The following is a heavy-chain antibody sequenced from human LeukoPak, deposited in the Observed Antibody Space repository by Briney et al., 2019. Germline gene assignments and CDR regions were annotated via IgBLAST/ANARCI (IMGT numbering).Heavy chain of an antibody. V-gene: IGHV5-51*01. J-gene: IGHJ4*02. CDR2: IYPGDSDT. D-gene: IGHD1-26*01. CDR3: ARHEIVGATTYFDY. Sequence: GESLQISSEGSGXIFTSYCIGWGRQLPGKGLEWMGIIYPGDSDTRYSPSLQGQVTISADKSISTAYLQWSSLKASDTAMYYCARHEIVGATTYFDYWGQATLVPSPQ. CDR1: GXIFTSYC.